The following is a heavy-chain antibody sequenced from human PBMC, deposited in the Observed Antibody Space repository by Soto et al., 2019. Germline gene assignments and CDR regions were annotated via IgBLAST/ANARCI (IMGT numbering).Heavy chain of an antibody. CDR1: GVTFSSYA. Sequence: GGSLRLSCAASGVTFSSYAMNWVRQAPGKGLEWVSAISGSAATTHFADSVKGRFTISRDNSKNTLYLQMNSLRAEDTAVYYCARDRSYYDSSGSYSPPYWGQGTLVTVSS. V-gene: IGHV3-23*01. J-gene: IGHJ4*02. CDR2: ISGSAATT. D-gene: IGHD3-22*01. CDR3: ARDRSYYDSSGSYSPPY.